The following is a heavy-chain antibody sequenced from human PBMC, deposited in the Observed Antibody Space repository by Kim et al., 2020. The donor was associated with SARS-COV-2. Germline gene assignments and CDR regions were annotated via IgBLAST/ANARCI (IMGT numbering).Heavy chain of an antibody. CDR2: INPYSGDT. D-gene: IGHD3-3*01. V-gene: IGHV1-2*02. J-gene: IGHJ4*02. CDR1: GYTFTDYY. Sequence: ASVKVSCKASGYTFTDYYRHWVRQAPGQGLEWMGWINPYSGDTTYARKFQGRVTMTRDTSISTPYVELSSLRSDDTAVYYCARSAHFWSGHYLDFWGQGT. CDR3: ARSAHFWSGHYLDF.